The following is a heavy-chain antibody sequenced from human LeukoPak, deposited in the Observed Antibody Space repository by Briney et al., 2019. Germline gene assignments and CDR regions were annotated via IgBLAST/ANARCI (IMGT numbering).Heavy chain of an antibody. J-gene: IGHJ3*01. CDR3: GRDPNGNYVGAFEL. CDR1: GLVFSAYA. D-gene: IGHD4-17*01. Sequence: PGGSLSLFCTPSGLVFSAYAMIWVRQVPGRGLEWVLSQTANRDDTSHAHSVRGCFTMSRDNSKNKLHLQMNNLRAADTATYYCGRDPNGNYVGAFELWGQGTLVTVSS. V-gene: IGHV3-23*01. CDR2: QTANRDDT.